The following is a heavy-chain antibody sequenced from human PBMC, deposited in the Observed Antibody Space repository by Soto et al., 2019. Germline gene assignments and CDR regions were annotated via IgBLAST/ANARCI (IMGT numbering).Heavy chain of an antibody. J-gene: IGHJ3*02. D-gene: IGHD6-19*01. V-gene: IGHV3-48*01. CDR3: AREGGLAIAVAGAFDI. CDR2: ISISSNTI. CDR1: GFTFSSYS. Sequence: EVQLVESGGGLVQPGGSLRHSCAASGFTFSSYSMNWVRQTPGKGLEWVSYISISSNTIYYADSVKGRFTISRDNAKNSLYLQMNSLRAEDTAVYYCAREGGLAIAVAGAFDIWGQGTMVTVSS.